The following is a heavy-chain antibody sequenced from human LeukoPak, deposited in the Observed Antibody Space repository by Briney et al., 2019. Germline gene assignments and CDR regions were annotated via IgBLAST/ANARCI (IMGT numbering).Heavy chain of an antibody. CDR3: ARASSGWYTPEDY. V-gene: IGHV4-34*01. CDR2: INHSGST. D-gene: IGHD6-19*01. J-gene: IGHJ4*02. CDR1: GGSFSGYY. Sequence: PSETLSLTCAVYGGSFSGYYWSWIRQPPGKGLEWIGEINHSGSTNYNPSLKSRVTISVDTSKNQFSLKLSSVTAADTAAYYCARASSGWYTPEDYWGQGTLVTVSS.